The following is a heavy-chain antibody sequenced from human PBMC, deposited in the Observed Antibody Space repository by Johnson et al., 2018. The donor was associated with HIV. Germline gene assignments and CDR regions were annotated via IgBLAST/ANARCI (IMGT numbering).Heavy chain of an antibody. V-gene: IGHV3-7*05. CDR3: AKAVAGEGAFDI. CDR1: GFTFSSHW. CDR2: IKQDGSEK. J-gene: IGHJ3*02. Sequence: VQLVESGGGLVQPGGSLRLSCAASGFTFSSHWMSWVRQAPGKGLEWVANIKQDGSEKYYVDSVKGRFTISRDNAKNSLYLQMNSLRAEDTAVYYCAKAVAGEGAFDIWGQGTMVTVSS. D-gene: IGHD2-15*01.